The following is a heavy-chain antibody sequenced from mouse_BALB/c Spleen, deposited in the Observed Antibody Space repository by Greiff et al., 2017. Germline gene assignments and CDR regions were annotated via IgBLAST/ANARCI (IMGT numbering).Heavy chain of an antibody. V-gene: IGHV2-3*01. CDR1: GFAFTSYG. CDR3: AKGGYREGAMDY. Sequence: VQLQESGPGLVAPSQSLSITCTASGFAFTSYGVSWVRQPPGKGLEWMGVIWGDGGTNYHSALITRLSIGKDNSTSQVYLRLLSLQTDDTSTYYCAKGGYREGAMDYWGQGTSVTVSA. J-gene: IGHJ4*01. D-gene: IGHD2-14*01. CDR2: IWGDGGT.